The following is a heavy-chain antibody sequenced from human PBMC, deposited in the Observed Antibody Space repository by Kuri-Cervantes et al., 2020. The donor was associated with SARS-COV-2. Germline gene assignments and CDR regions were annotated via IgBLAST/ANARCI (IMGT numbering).Heavy chain of an antibody. Sequence: SETLSLTCTVAGGSISSSSYYWGWIRQTPGKGLEWIGEINHSGSTNYNPSLKSRVTISVDTSKNQFSLKLSSVTAADTAVYHCARGRIRPFDYWGQGTLVTVSS. CDR3: ARGRIRPFDY. CDR1: GGSISSSSYY. J-gene: IGHJ4*02. CDR2: INHSGST. V-gene: IGHV4-39*07.